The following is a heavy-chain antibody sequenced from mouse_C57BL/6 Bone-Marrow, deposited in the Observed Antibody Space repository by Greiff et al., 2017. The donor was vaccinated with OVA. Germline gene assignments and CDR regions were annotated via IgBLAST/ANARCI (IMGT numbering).Heavy chain of an antibody. Sequence: VQLQQSGAELVRPGASVTLSCKASGYTFTDYEMHWVKQTPVHGLEWIGAIDPETGGTAYNQKFKGKAILTADKSSSTAYMELRSLTSEDSAVYYCTRERTVPARDYAMDYWGQGTSVTVSS. D-gene: IGHD3-3*01. J-gene: IGHJ4*01. CDR1: GYTFTDYE. V-gene: IGHV1-15*01. CDR2: IDPETGGT. CDR3: TRERTVPARDYAMDY.